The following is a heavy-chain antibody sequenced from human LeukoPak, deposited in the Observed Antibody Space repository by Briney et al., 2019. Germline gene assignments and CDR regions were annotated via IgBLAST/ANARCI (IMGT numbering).Heavy chain of an antibody. CDR2: ISSNGGST. CDR3: ARDLGWRSGYYSDY. CDR1: GFTFSSYA. J-gene: IGHJ4*02. V-gene: IGHV3-64*04. D-gene: IGHD3-22*01. Sequence: GGSLRLSCSASGFTFSSYAMHWVRQAPGKGLEYVSAISSNGGSTYYADSVKGRFTISRDNSKNTLYLQMNSLRAEDTAVYYCARDLGWRSGYYSDYWGQGTLVTVSS.